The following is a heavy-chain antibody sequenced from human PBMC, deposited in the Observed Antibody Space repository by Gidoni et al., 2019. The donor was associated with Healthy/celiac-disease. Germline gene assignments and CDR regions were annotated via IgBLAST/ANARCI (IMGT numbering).Heavy chain of an antibody. CDR2: ISWNSGSI. J-gene: IGHJ4*02. D-gene: IGHD3-22*01. V-gene: IGHV3-9*01. CDR3: AKDMSPYYYDSSGSRGPFDY. Sequence: SGISWNSGSINYADSVKGRFTIFRDNAKNSLYLQMNNLRAEDTALYYCAKDMSPYYYDSSGSRGPFDYWGQGTLVTVSS.